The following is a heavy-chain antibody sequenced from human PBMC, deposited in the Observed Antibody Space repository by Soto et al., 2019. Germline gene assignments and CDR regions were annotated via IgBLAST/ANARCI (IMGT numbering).Heavy chain of an antibody. J-gene: IGHJ4*02. V-gene: IGHV1-69*02. D-gene: IGHD2-15*01. Sequence: QVHLMQSGAEVKKPGSSVKVSCKASGDTFSSYTINWVRQAPGQGLEWMGRIIPVVSIANYAQKFQGRVTITADKSTSTAYMELSSLRSEDMAVYYCVLQARVVVTGTFDYWGQGTLFTVSS. CDR2: IIPVVSIA. CDR3: VLQARVVVTGTFDY. CDR1: GDTFSSYT.